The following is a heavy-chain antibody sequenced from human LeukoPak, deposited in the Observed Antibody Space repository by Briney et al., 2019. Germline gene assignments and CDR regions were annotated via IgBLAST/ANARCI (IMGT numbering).Heavy chain of an antibody. D-gene: IGHD2-15*01. Sequence: GASVKVSCKASGYTFTSYYMHWVRQAPGQGLEWMGIINPSGGSTSYAQKFQGRVTMTRDMSTSTVDMEMSSLRSEDTAVYYCARVTECSGGSCHPFDAFDIWGQGTMVTVSS. CDR3: ARVTECSGGSCHPFDAFDI. CDR1: GYTFTSYY. CDR2: INPSGGST. V-gene: IGHV1-46*01. J-gene: IGHJ3*02.